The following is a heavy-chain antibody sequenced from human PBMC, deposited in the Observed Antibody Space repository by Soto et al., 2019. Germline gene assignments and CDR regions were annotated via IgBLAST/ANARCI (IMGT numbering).Heavy chain of an antibody. V-gene: IGHV4-4*02. CDR1: GDSISSSNW. D-gene: IGHD1-26*01. J-gene: IGHJ4*02. CDR3: ARHSGSYFRDY. CDR2: IYHSGST. Sequence: QVQLQESGPGLVKPSGTLSLTCAVSGDSISSSNWWSWVRQPPGKGLEWIGEIYHSGSTNYNPSLKRRVTLSVDKSKTQFSLNLNSVTAADTAVYYCARHSGSYFRDYWGQGTLVTVSS.